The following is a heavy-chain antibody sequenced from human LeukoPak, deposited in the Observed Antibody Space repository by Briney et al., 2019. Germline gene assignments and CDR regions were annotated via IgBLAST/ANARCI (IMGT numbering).Heavy chain of an antibody. D-gene: IGHD3-22*01. CDR3: AKDRSTYYYDSSGFYPDAFDI. CDR2: ISYDGSNK. J-gene: IGHJ3*02. V-gene: IGHV3-30*18. Sequence: GGSLRPSCATSGFTFSSYGIHWVRQAPGKGLEWVAVISYDGSNKYYADSVKGRFTISRDNSKNTLYLQMNSLRVEETAVYYCAKDRSTYYYDSSGFYPDAFDIWGQGTMVTVSS. CDR1: GFTFSSYG.